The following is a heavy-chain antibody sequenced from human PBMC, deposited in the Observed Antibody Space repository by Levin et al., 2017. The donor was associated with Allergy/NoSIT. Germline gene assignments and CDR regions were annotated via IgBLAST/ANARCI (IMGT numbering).Heavy chain of an antibody. V-gene: IGHV3-23*01. CDR1: GFNFYKYA. CDR2: ARETGAT. J-gene: IGHJ4*02. CDR3: ARARGLIDPFDY. D-gene: IGHD3-10*01. Sequence: LSLTCAASGFNFYKYALAWVRQPPGKGLEWVSSARETGATSYADSVKGRFTISRDDSQNTLFLEMNSLTIEDTALYYCARARGLIDPFDYWGQGTMVTVSS.